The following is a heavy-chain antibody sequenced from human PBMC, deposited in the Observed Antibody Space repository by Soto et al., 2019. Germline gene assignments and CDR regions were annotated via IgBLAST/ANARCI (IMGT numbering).Heavy chain of an antibody. CDR2: INPSGGST. CDR3: ASGPADGDYYYYYGMDV. D-gene: IGHD3-10*01. CDR1: GYTFTSYY. Sequence: ASVKVSCKASGYTFTSYYMHWVRQAPGQGLEWMGIINPSGGSTSYAQKFQGRVTMTRDTSTSTVYMELSSPRSEDTAVYYCASGPADGDYYYYYGMDVWGQGTTVTVSS. J-gene: IGHJ6*02. V-gene: IGHV1-46*01.